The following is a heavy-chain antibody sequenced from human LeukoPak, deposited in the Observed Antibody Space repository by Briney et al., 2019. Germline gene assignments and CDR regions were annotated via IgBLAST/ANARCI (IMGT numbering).Heavy chain of an antibody. Sequence: PGGSLRLSCAASGFTFSSYAMHWVRQAPGKGLEWVAVISYDGSNKYYADSVKGRFTISRDNSKNTLYLQMNSLRAEDTAVYYCAKDPETPSPVYYYYGMDVWGQGTTVTVSS. J-gene: IGHJ6*02. CDR3: AKDPETPSPVYYYYGMDV. CDR1: GFTFSSYA. V-gene: IGHV3-30-3*01. CDR2: ISYDGSNK.